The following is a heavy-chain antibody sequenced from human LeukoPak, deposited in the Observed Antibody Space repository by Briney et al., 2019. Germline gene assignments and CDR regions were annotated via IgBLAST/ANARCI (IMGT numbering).Heavy chain of an antibody. J-gene: IGHJ4*02. CDR3: AKDRDWASSAGTDFDH. CDR2: ISYDGSNK. Sequence: GGSLRLSCAASGFTFSSYGMHWVRQAPGKGLEWVAVISYDGSNKYYADSVKGRFTISRDNSKDTLYLQMNSLRAEDTAVYYCAKDRDWASSAGTDFDHWGQGTLVTVSS. D-gene: IGHD6-13*01. V-gene: IGHV3-30*18. CDR1: GFTFSSYG.